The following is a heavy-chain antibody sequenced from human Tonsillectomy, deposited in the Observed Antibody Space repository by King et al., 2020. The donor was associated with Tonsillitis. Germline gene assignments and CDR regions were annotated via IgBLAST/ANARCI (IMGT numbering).Heavy chain of an antibody. Sequence: QLQESGPGLVKPSQTLSLTCTVSGGSISSGDYYWSWIRQPPGKGLEWIGYIYYSGSTYYNPSLKSRVTISVDTSKNQFSLQLSSVTAADTAVYYCAGAYDSSGYFLINWYFDLWGRGTLVTVSS. D-gene: IGHD3-22*01. CDR2: IYYSGST. CDR3: AGAYDSSGYFLINWYFDL. V-gene: IGHV4-30-4*01. J-gene: IGHJ2*01. CDR1: GGSISSGDYY.